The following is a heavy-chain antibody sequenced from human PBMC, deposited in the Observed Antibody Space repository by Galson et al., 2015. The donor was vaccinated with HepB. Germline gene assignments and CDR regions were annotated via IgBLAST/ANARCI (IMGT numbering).Heavy chain of an antibody. CDR3: VRDQSRVRGADY. Sequence: SLRLSCAASGFTFSRYSMNWVRQAPGKGLEWVSLIWYDGSNKYHADSVKGRFTISRDNTKNTLYLQMNSLRAEDTAVYYCVRDQSRVRGADYWGQGTLVTVSS. CDR1: GFTFSRYS. J-gene: IGHJ4*02. D-gene: IGHD2-2*01. V-gene: IGHV3-33*01. CDR2: IWYDGSNK.